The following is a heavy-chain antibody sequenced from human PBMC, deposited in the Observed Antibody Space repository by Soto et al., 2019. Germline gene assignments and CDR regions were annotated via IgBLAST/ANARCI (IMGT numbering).Heavy chain of an antibody. Sequence: QVQLQQWGAGLLKPSETLSLTCAVYGGSFSGYYWSWIRQPPGKGLECMGEINHSGSTNYNPSLKRRIPISVATSKSQFSLKLSSVTAADTDVYYCASGAKTYYYGSGSYYENWFDPCGEGTLVTVST. V-gene: IGHV4-34*01. CDR1: GGSFSGYY. CDR2: INHSGST. CDR3: ASGAKTYYYGSGSYYENWFDP. D-gene: IGHD3-10*01. J-gene: IGHJ5*02.